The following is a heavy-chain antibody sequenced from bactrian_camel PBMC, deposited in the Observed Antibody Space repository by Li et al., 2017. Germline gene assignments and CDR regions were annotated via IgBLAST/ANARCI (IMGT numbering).Heavy chain of an antibody. D-gene: IGHD2*01. J-gene: IGHJ6*01. CDR3: AGDAFGGSWSSERQYPA. CDR2: IDSSGRTI. V-gene: IGHV3S25*01. Sequence: QLVESGGGSVQAGGSLRLSCVLSDYSYETNCMAWFRQAPGTEREGVATIDSSGRTIYSDSVKGRFTISQDKRRSTVYLQMDNLKPEDTAMYYCAGDAFGGSWSSERQYPAWGRGTQVTVS. CDR1: DYSYETNC.